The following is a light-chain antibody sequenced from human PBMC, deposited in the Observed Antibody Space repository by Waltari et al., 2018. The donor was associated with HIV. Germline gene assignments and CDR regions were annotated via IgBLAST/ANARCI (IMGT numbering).Light chain of an antibody. V-gene: IGLV2-14*01. Sequence: QSALTQPASVSGSPGQSITISCTGTSSYVGAFNYFSWYQQHPGKAPKLMISEVNDRPSGVSNRFSGSKSGNTASLTISGLQAEDEADYYCSSYTSSNTYVFGTGTKVTVL. CDR3: SSYTSSNTYV. CDR1: SSYVGAFNY. J-gene: IGLJ1*01. CDR2: EVN.